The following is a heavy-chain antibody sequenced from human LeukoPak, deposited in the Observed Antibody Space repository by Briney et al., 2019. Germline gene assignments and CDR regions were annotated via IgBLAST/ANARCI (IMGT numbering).Heavy chain of an antibody. D-gene: IGHD5-18*01. Sequence: GGSLRLSCAASGFTFSTYGLHWVRQAPGKGLEWVAFIPYAGRNSYYADSVKGRFTISRDNSKNTLYLQVNSLRAEDTAVYYCAKGRGQLWSGRGGEFDYWGQGTLVTVSS. CDR2: IPYAGRNS. CDR1: GFTFSTYG. J-gene: IGHJ4*02. CDR3: AKGRGQLWSGRGGEFDY. V-gene: IGHV3-30*02.